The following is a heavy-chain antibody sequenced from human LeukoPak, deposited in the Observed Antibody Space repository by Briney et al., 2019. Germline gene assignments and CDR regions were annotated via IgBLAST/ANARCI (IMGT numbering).Heavy chain of an antibody. Sequence: PGGSLRLSCAASGFTFSSYGMSWVRQAPGMGLEWVAYLSSSGNTIYYADSVKGRFTISRDNAKKSVYLQMNSLRPEDTAVYYCARKIYGSENYIDYWGQGILVTVSS. CDR2: LSSSGNTI. V-gene: IGHV3-48*04. J-gene: IGHJ4*02. CDR1: GFTFSSYG. D-gene: IGHD3-10*01. CDR3: ARKIYGSENYIDY.